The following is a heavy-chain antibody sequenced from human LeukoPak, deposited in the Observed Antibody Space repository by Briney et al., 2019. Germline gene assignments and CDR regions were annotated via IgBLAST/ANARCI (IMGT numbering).Heavy chain of an antibody. CDR3: ARAGGSGSYYNGYYFDY. V-gene: IGHV1-18*01. Sequence: ASVKVSCKASGYTFTSYGISWVRRAPGQGLEWMGWISAYNGNTNYAQKLQGRVTMTTDTSTSTAYMELRSLRSDDTAVYYCARAGGSGSYYNGYYFDYWGQGTLVTVSS. D-gene: IGHD3-10*01. CDR1: GYTFTSYG. J-gene: IGHJ4*02. CDR2: ISAYNGNT.